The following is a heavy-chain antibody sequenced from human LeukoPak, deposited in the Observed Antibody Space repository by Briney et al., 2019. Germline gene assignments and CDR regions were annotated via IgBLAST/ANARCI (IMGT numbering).Heavy chain of an antibody. CDR1: GFTFDDYG. CDR2: INWNGGST. J-gene: IGHJ6*03. CDR3: AKDTSCSGGGCYSESYYYMDV. Sequence: GGSLRLSCAASGFTFDDYGMSWVRQAPGKGLEWVSGINWNGGSTGYADSVKGRFTIARDNAKSSLYLQMNSLRAEDTALYYCAKDTSCSGGGCYSESYYYMDVWGKGTTVTISS. D-gene: IGHD2-15*01. V-gene: IGHV3-20*04.